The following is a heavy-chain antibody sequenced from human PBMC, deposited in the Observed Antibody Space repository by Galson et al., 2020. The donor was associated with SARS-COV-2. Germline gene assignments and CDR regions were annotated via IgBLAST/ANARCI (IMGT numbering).Heavy chain of an antibody. D-gene: IGHD3-16*01. CDR1: GFSLSLTGVG. V-gene: IGHV2-5*02. CDR2: IYWDDDK. J-gene: IGHJ3*01. Sequence: KMSGPTLVKPTQTLTLTCNFSGFSLSLTGVGVGWIRQPPGQALEWLALIYWDDDKRYRPSLKSRLTITKDTSKNQVVLTMANMDPVDTGTYYCAHKPPLGPVADAFDVWGRGTMVTVSS. CDR3: AHKPPLGPVADAFDV.